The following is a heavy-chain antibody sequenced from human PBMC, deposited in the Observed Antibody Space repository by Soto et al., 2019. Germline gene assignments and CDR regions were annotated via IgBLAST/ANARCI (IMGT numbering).Heavy chain of an antibody. CDR2: ISAYNGNT. J-gene: IGHJ5*02. Sequence: ASVKVSCKASGYTFTSYGISWVRQAPGQGLEWMGWISAYNGNTNYAQKLQGRVTMTTDTSTSTAYMELRSLRSDDTAVYYCATRGKIAAAGGLDPWGQGTLVTVSS. V-gene: IGHV1-18*01. CDR3: ATRGKIAAAGGLDP. D-gene: IGHD6-13*01. CDR1: GYTFTSYG.